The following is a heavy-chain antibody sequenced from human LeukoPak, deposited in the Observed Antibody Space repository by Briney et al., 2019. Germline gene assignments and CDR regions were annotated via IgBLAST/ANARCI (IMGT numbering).Heavy chain of an antibody. D-gene: IGHD1-26*01. CDR2: IYYSGST. CDR3: ARAAYSGSYHSDY. Sequence: SETLSLTCTVSGGSVNSGSYYWNWIRQPPGKGLEWIGYIYYSGSTNYNPSLKSRVTISVDPSKNQFSLKLSSVTAADTAVYYCARAAYSGSYHSDYWGQGTLVTVSS. J-gene: IGHJ4*02. V-gene: IGHV4-61*01. CDR1: GGSVNSGSYY.